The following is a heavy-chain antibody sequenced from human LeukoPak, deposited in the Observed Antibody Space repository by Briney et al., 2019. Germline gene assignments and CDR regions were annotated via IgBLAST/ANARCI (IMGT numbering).Heavy chain of an antibody. D-gene: IGHD3-10*01. V-gene: IGHV1-69*01. Sequence: ASVKVSCKASGGTFSSYAISWVRQAPGQGLEWMGGIIPIFGTANYAQKFQGRVTITADESTSTAYMELSSLRSEDTAVYYCARREVGLLWFGLDYWGQGTLVTVSS. CDR3: ARREVGLLWFGLDY. CDR1: GGTFSSYA. J-gene: IGHJ4*02. CDR2: IIPIFGTA.